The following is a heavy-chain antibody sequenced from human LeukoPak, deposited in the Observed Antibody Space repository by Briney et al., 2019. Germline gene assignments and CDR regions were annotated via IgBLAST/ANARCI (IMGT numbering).Heavy chain of an antibody. Sequence: GGSLRLSCAASGFTFSSYWMNWVRQAPGRGLEWVANIKEDGSEKYHVDSVKGRFTISRDNAKNSLYLQMNSLRAEDTAVYYCARNLRLHTPRAFDIWGQGTMVTVSS. V-gene: IGHV3-7*05. J-gene: IGHJ3*02. CDR3: ARNLRLHTPRAFDI. D-gene: IGHD5-24*01. CDR1: GFTFSSYW. CDR2: IKEDGSEK.